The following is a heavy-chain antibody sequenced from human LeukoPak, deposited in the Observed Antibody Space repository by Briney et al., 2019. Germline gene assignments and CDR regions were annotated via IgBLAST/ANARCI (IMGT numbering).Heavy chain of an antibody. CDR2: IHSSGST. CDR3: ATGSGHYYNRAFDY. V-gene: IGHV4-59*01. D-gene: IGHD3-10*01. CDR1: GGSISSYY. J-gene: IGHJ4*02. Sequence: SETLSLTCTVSGGSISSYYWSWIRQPPGRGLEWIGYIHSSGSTNFNPSLKSRGTIPEDTSKNQFSLRLTSVPAADTAVHYCATGSGHYYNRAFDYWGQGTMVTVCS.